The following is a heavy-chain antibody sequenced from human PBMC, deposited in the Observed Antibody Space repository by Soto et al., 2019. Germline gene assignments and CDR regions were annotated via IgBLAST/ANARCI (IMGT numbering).Heavy chain of an antibody. CDR2: IYHSGST. J-gene: IGHJ5*02. V-gene: IGHV4-4*02. CDR3: ARRRSGYCSSTSCYESGWFDP. CDR1: SASISSSNW. Sequence: SETLSLTCAVSSASISSSNWWSWVRQPPGKGLELIGEIYHSGSTNYNPSLKSRVTISVDKSKNQFSLKLSSVTAADTAVYYCARRRSGYCSSTSCYESGWFDPWGQGTLVTVSS. D-gene: IGHD2-2*01.